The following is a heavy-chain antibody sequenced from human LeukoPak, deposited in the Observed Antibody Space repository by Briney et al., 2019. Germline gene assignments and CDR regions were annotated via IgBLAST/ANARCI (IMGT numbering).Heavy chain of an antibody. CDR3: ARHLYPTWNERRFDP. CDR1: GYSFTTHW. J-gene: IGHJ5*02. CDR2: IYPGDSDT. Sequence: GESLKISWKGSGYSFTTHWIAWVRQMHGKGLEWMGIIYPGDSDTRYSPSFQGQVTMSADKSITTAYLQWSSLKASDTAMYYCARHLYPTWNERRFDPWGQGTLVTVSS. D-gene: IGHD1-1*01. V-gene: IGHV5-51*01.